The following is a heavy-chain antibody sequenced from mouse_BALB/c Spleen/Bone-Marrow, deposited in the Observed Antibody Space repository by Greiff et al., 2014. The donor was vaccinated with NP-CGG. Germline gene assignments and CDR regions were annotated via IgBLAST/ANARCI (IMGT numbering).Heavy chain of an antibody. CDR1: GLTFSDYY. J-gene: IGHJ4*01. CDR2: ISDGGNYS. D-gene: IGHD2-10*02. Sequence: DVQLQESGGGLVKPGGSLKLSCAASGLTFSDYYIYWLRQTPEKRLEWVATISDGGNYSYYPDSVKGRFTISRDNAKNNLYLQMSSLKSEDTAMYYCARSRMRYGAMDYWGQGTSVTVFS. V-gene: IGHV5-4*02. CDR3: ARSRMRYGAMDY.